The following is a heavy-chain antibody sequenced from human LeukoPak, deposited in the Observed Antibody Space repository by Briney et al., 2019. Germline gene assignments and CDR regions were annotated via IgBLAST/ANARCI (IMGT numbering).Heavy chain of an antibody. CDR2: ISSSGGNT. D-gene: IGHD6-19*01. CDR3: AKDLHSSGWYVAFDI. J-gene: IGHJ3*02. Sequence: PGGSLRLSCAASGFTFSSYAMSWVRQAPGKGLEWVSAISSSGGNTYYADSVKGRFTISRDNSKNTLYLQMNSLRAEDTALYYCAKDLHSSGWYVAFDIWGQGTVVTVSS. CDR1: GFTFSSYA. V-gene: IGHV3-23*01.